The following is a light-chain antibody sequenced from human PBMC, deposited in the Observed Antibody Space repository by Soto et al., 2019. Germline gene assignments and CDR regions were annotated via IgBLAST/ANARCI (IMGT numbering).Light chain of an antibody. Sequence: SYELTQPLSVSVALGQTARITCGGNNIGRKNVHWYQQKPGQAPVLVIYRDSNRPSGIPERFSGSNSGNTATLTISRAQAGDEADYYCQVWDSSLYVFGTGTKLTVL. CDR2: RDS. J-gene: IGLJ1*01. CDR1: NIGRKN. CDR3: QVWDSSLYV. V-gene: IGLV3-9*01.